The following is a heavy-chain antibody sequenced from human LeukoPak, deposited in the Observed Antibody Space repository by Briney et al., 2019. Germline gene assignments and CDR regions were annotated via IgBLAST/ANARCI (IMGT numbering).Heavy chain of an antibody. D-gene: IGHD3-16*02. V-gene: IGHV3-49*03. CDR2: IRSRAYGATT. CDR1: GFTFGDYA. J-gene: IGHJ4*02. CDR3: SRDEYDYVWGSYRSSYHFDF. Sequence: GGSLRLSCTASGFTFGDYAMSWFRQAPGKGLEWVGFIRSRAYGATTEYAASVRGRFTISRDDSKSIAYLQMNSLKTEDTAVYYCSRDEYDYVWGSYRSSYHFDFWGQGTLVTVSS.